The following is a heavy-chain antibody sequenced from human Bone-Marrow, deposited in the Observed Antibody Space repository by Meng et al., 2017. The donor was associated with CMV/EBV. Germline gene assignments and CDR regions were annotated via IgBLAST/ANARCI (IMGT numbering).Heavy chain of an antibody. V-gene: IGHV4-34*01. J-gene: IGHJ5*02. CDR2: INHSGST. Sequence: SETLSLTCAVYGGSFSSYYWSWIRQPPGKGLEWIGEINHSGSTNYNPSLKSRVTISVDTSKNQFSLKLSSVTAADTAVYYCARGRSRTGTRGWFDPWGQGTLVTVSS. CDR1: GGSFSSYY. D-gene: IGHD1/OR15-1a*01. CDR3: ARGRSRTGTRGWFDP.